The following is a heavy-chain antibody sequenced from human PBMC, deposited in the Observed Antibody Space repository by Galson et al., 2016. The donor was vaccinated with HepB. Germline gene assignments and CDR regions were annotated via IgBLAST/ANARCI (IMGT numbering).Heavy chain of an antibody. J-gene: IGHJ4*02. CDR1: GFSFTSYD. D-gene: IGHD3-9*01. Sequence: SLRLSCAVSGFSFTSYDMSWVRQAPGKGLEWVSTISSGGGSTYYADSVKGRFTISRDNSKNTLYLQMSSLRAEDTAVYYCARDFDTGGGYLDHWGQGTLVTVSS. CDR2: ISSGGGST. CDR3: ARDFDTGGGYLDH. V-gene: IGHV3-23*01.